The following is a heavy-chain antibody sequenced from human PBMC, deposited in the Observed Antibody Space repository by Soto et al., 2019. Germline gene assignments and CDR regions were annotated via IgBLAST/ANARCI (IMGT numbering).Heavy chain of an antibody. Sequence: EVQLVESGGGLVKPGGSLRLSCEDSGFTFSRYTMNWVRRAPGKGLEWVSSISSRSTNTHYADSVRGRFTISRDNAKRSLYLQMNSLSAEDTAVYYCARGPLYYFDYWGQGTLVNVS. CDR3: ARGPLYYFDY. CDR2: ISSRSTNT. V-gene: IGHV3-21*02. CDR1: GFTFSRYT. J-gene: IGHJ4*02.